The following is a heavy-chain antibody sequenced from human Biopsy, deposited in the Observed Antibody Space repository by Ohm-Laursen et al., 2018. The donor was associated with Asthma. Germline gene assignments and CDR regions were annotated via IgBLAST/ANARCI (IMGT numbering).Heavy chain of an antibody. J-gene: IGHJ4*02. D-gene: IGHD2-21*01. Sequence: SLRLSCTASGFTFDDYGMHWVRQAPGKGLEWVSGISWNSGSMGYADSVKGRFTISRDNAKNSLYLQMNSLRVEDTALYYCAKATLGDIGKDYWGQGTLVAVSS. CDR3: AKATLGDIGKDY. CDR2: ISWNSGSM. V-gene: IGHV3-9*01. CDR1: GFTFDDYG.